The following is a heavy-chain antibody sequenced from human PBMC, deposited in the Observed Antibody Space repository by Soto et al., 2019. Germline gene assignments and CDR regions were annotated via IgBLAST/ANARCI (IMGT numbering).Heavy chain of an antibody. Sequence: PGESLKISCKVSGRTCINHWIAWVRQMPGKGLEWMGIIYPGDSDARYSPSFAGQVTISVDKSITTAYLHWSSLEASDSAVYYCARQGDLAATPADACDIWGQGTLVTVSS. D-gene: IGHD6-19*01. CDR1: GRTCINHW. V-gene: IGHV5-51*01. CDR3: ARQGDLAATPADACDI. J-gene: IGHJ3*02. CDR2: IYPGDSDA.